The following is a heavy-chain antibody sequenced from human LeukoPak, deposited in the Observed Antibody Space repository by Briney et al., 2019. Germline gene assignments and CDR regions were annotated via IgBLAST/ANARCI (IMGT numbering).Heavy chain of an antibody. CDR2: ISGSGGST. D-gene: IGHD2-2*01. V-gene: IGHV3-23*01. Sequence: PGGSLRLSCAASGLTFSSYAMSWVRQAPGKGLEWVSAISGSGGSTYYADSVKGRFTISRDNSKNTLYLQMNSLRAEDTAVYYCAKLALGIVVVPAARGDDGYWGQGTLVTVSS. J-gene: IGHJ4*02. CDR3: AKLALGIVVVPAARGDDGY. CDR1: GLTFSSYA.